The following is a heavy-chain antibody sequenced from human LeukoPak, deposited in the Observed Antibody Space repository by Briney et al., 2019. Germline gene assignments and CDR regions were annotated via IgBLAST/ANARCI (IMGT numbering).Heavy chain of an antibody. CDR1: GFTFSSYW. CDR3: ARDPYYDFWSGPAWFDP. Sequence: GGSLRLSCAASGFTFSSYWMHWVRQAPGKGLVWVSRINSDGSSTFYADSVKGRFTISRDNAKNTLYLQMNSLRAEDTAVHYCARDPYYDFWSGPAWFDPWGQGTLVTVSS. CDR2: INSDGSST. V-gene: IGHV3-74*01. D-gene: IGHD3-3*01. J-gene: IGHJ5*02.